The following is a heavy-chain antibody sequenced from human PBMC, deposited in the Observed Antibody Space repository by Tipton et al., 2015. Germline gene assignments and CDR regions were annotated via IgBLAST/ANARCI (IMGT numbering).Heavy chain of an antibody. J-gene: IGHJ6*02. D-gene: IGHD2-21*02. CDR2: TYYRSQWFT. CDR1: GDSVSTESAA. CDR3: ARESQTAADGWVYYSGLNA. Sequence: GLVKPSQDLSLTCAISGDSVSTESAAWNWIRQSPSRGLEWLGRTYYRSQWFTDYALSVGSRIFISADVSRNRFSLQLTSVTPDDTAVYYCARESQTAADGWVYYSGLNAWGQGTTVVVSS. V-gene: IGHV6-1*01.